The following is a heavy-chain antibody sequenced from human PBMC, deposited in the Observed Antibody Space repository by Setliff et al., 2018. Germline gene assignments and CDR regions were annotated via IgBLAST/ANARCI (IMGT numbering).Heavy chain of an antibody. J-gene: IGHJ6*03. V-gene: IGHV1-18*01. Sequence: ASVKVSCKTSGYTFRSYGVSWVRQAPGQGLEWMGWISAYSGDTIYAQNYQGRVTMTTDTSTSTAYMELRSLRSDDTAVYYCVREGVDRRSSTDYRYYMDVWGKGTTGT. CDR1: GYTFRSYG. D-gene: IGHD6-6*01. CDR3: VREGVDRRSSTDYRYYMDV. CDR2: ISAYSGDT.